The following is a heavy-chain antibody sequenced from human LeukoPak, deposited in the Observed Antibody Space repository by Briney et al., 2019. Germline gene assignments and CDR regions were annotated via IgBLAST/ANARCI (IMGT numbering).Heavy chain of an antibody. D-gene: IGHD2-2*01. CDR2: IYYSGST. V-gene: IGHV4-39*01. CDR3: ARPGCSSTSCYLLPYAFDI. CDR1: GGSIGSSSYY. Sequence: PSETLSLTCTVSGGSIGSSSYYWGWIRQPPGKGLEWIGSIYYSGSTYYNPSLKSRVTISVDTSKNQFSLKLSSVTAADTAVYYCARPGCSSTSCYLLPYAFDIWGQGTMVTVSS. J-gene: IGHJ3*02.